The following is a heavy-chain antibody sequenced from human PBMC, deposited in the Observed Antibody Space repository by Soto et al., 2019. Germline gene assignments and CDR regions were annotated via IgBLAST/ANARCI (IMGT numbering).Heavy chain of an antibody. D-gene: IGHD5-18*01. Sequence: GGSLRLSCAASGFTFSTYAMSWVRQAPGKGLEWVSTIDNSGGITYYADSVKGRFAISRDNSKNTLYLQMNSLRAEDTAVYYCAKGGYNYGFLFDCWGQGTLVTVSS. CDR2: IDNSGGIT. J-gene: IGHJ4*02. CDR3: AKGGYNYGFLFDC. CDR1: GFTFSTYA. V-gene: IGHV3-23*05.